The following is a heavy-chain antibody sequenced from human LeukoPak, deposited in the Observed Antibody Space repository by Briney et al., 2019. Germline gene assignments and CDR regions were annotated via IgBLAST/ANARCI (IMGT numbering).Heavy chain of an antibody. V-gene: IGHV5-51*01. Sequence: GESLKISCKGSGYSFTSYWIGWVRQMPGKGLEWMGIIYPGDSDTRYSPSFQGQVTISADKSISTAYLQWSSLKAADTAVYYCARDSSYSYGTGGFDYWGQGTLVTVSS. CDR3: ARDSSYSYGTGGFDY. CDR2: IYPGDSDT. CDR1: GYSFTSYW. D-gene: IGHD5-18*01. J-gene: IGHJ4*02.